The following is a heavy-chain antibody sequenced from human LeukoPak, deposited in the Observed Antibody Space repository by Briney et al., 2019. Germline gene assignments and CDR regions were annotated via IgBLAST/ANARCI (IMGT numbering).Heavy chain of an antibody. V-gene: IGHV4-39*07. CDR1: GGSISSSSYC. CDR2: IYYSGST. Sequence: SETLSLTCTVSGGSISSSSYCWGWIRQPPGKGLEWIGSIYYSGSTYYNPSLKSRVTINTSKNQFSLKLSSVTAADTAVYYCARVWDIAAAVPFDYWGQGTLVTVSS. J-gene: IGHJ4*02. D-gene: IGHD6-13*01. CDR3: ARVWDIAAAVPFDY.